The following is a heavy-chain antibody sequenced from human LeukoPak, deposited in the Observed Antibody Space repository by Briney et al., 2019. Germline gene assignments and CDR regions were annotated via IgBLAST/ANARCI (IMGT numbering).Heavy chain of an antibody. CDR3: ATSLIAGYCSSTSCYNYYYYYGMDV. CDR1: GYTFINYY. V-gene: IGHV1-2*02. J-gene: IGHJ6*02. D-gene: IGHD2-2*01. Sequence: GASVKVSCKASGYTFINYYIHWVRQAPGQGLEWMGCINPNTGATHYAQRFQGRVTMTRDTSISTAYMELSRLRSDDTAVYYCATSLIAGYCSSTSCYNYYYYYGMDVWGQGTTVTVSS. CDR2: INPNTGAT.